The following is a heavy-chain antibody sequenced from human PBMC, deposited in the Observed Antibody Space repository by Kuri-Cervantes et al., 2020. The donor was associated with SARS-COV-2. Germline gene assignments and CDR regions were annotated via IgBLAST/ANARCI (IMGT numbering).Heavy chain of an antibody. D-gene: IGHD6-13*01. CDR2: IYYSGST. CDR3: ARESSSSWYWFDP. J-gene: IGHJ5*02. CDR1: GGSISSYY. V-gene: IGHV4-59*12. Sequence: SETLSLTCTVSGGSISSYYWSWIRQPPGKGLEWIGYIYYSGSTYYNPSLKSRVTISVDTSKNQFSLKLSSVTAADTAVYYCARESSSSWYWFDPWGQGTLVTVSS.